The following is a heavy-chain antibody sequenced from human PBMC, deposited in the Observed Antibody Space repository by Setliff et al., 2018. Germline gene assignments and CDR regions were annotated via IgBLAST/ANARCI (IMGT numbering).Heavy chain of an antibody. CDR2: INQDGSEK. Sequence: PGGSLRLSCAASEFTFSNYWMSWVRQAPGKGLEWVANINQDGSEKYYVDSVKGRFTISRDNARNSLYLQMNSLRAEDTAVYYCARDQGSYGYRAFDFWGQGTLVTVSS. J-gene: IGHJ4*02. D-gene: IGHD5-18*01. V-gene: IGHV3-7*01. CDR3: ARDQGSYGYRAFDF. CDR1: EFTFSNYW.